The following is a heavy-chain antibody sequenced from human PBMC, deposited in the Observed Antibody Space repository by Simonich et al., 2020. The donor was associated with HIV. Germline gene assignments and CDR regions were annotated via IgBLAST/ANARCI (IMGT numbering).Heavy chain of an antibody. CDR1: GGSFIGYY. Sequence: QVQLQQWGAGLLKPSETLSRTCAVYGGSFIGYYWSGIPQPPGKGVEWIGENWYNGSTDYNPSLMSRVTISVATSKNQLSLKLSAVTAADTAVYYCARRGSVSSGSPRYFDSWGHGTLVTVSS. CDR3: ARRGSVSSGSPRYFDS. D-gene: IGHD3-10*01. J-gene: IGHJ4*01. V-gene: IGHV4-34*01. CDR2: NWYNGST.